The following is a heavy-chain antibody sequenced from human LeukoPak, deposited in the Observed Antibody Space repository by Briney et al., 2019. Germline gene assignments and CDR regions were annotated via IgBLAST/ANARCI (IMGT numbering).Heavy chain of an antibody. J-gene: IGHJ4*02. CDR2: INPNSGGT. Sequence: GASVKVSCKACGYTFTGYYMHWVRQAPGQGLEWMGWINPNSGGTNYVQKFQGWVTMTRDTSISTAYMELSRLRSDDTVVYYCARGLAASGPRHYWGQGTLVTVSS. CDR3: ARGLAASGPRHY. D-gene: IGHD6-13*01. CDR1: GYTFTGYY. V-gene: IGHV1-2*04.